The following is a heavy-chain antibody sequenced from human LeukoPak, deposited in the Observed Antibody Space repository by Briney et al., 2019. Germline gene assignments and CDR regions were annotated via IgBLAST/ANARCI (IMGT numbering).Heavy chain of an antibody. J-gene: IGHJ2*01. CDR2: ISYDGSNK. CDR3: AKEMTTIEGHWYFDL. Sequence: GGSLRLSCSASGFTFSRYGMHWVRQAPGKGLEWVAIISYDGSNKYYADSVKGRFTISRDNSKNTLYLQMNSLRAEDTAVYYCAKEMTTIEGHWYFDLWGRGTLVTVSS. D-gene: IGHD5-24*01. V-gene: IGHV3-30*18. CDR1: GFTFSRYG.